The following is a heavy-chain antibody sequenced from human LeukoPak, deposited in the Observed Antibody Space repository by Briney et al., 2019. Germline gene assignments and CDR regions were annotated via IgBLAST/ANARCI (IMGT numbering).Heavy chain of an antibody. J-gene: IGHJ4*02. CDR3: ARDWCIGGSCYTFDY. D-gene: IGHD2-15*01. Sequence: GASVKVSCKASGRTFSGYYIHWVRQAPGQGFEWMGWINPNTGNTDYAQKFQGRVTMTRDTSISTAYMEVSGLRSDDTAVYYCARDWCIGGSCYTFDYWGQGTVVTVSS. V-gene: IGHV1-2*02. CDR2: INPNTGNT. CDR1: GRTFSGYY.